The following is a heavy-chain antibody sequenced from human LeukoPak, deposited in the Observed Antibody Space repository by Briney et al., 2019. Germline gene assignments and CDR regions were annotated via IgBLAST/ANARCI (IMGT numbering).Heavy chain of an antibody. CDR3: ARDSSGWYMNYYMDV. CDR2: IKQDGSEK. CDR1: GFTFSSYW. Sequence: GGSLRLSCAASGFTFSSYWMSWVRQAPGKGLEWVANIKQDGSEKYYVDSVKGRFTISRDNAKNSLYLQMNSLRDEDTAVYYCARDSSGWYMNYYMDVWGKGTTVTVSS. D-gene: IGHD6-19*01. J-gene: IGHJ6*03. V-gene: IGHV3-7*01.